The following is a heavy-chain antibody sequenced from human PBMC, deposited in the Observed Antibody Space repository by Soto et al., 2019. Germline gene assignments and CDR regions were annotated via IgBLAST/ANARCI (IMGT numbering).Heavy chain of an antibody. Sequence: GASVKVSCKASGYTFTGYYMHWVRQAPGQGLEWMGWINPNSGGTNYAQKFQGRVTMTRDTSISTAYMELSRLRSDDTAVYYCARESEAGRFYYYYYGMDVWGQGTTVTVSS. J-gene: IGHJ6*02. D-gene: IGHD6-13*01. CDR3: ARESEAGRFYYYYYGMDV. CDR2: INPNSGGT. CDR1: GYTFTGYY. V-gene: IGHV1-2*02.